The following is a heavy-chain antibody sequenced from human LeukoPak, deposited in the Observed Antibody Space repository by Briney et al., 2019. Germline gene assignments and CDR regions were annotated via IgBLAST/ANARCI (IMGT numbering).Heavy chain of an antibody. V-gene: IGHV3-74*01. D-gene: IGHD7-27*01. Sequence: GGSLRLSCAASGFTFSSYWMHWVRQAPGKGLVWVSRINTDGSSTSYADSVKGRFTISRDNAKNTLYLQMNSLRAEDTAVYYCAKETRGLGSNWFDPWGQGTLVTVSS. J-gene: IGHJ5*02. CDR3: AKETRGLGSNWFDP. CDR1: GFTFSSYW. CDR2: INTDGSST.